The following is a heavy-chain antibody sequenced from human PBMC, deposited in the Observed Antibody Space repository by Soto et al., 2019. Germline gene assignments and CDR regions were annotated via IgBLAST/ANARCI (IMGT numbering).Heavy chain of an antibody. J-gene: IGHJ4*02. Sequence: GGSLRLSCAASGFTFSSYSMNWVRQAPGKGLEWIPYISSSGSPIYYAGSVKGRFTISRDNAKNSLYLQMNSLRAEDTAVYYCARSSTSYYDSSGYYFDYWGQGTLVTVSS. CDR3: ARSSTSYYDSSGYYFDY. V-gene: IGHV3-48*01. CDR1: GFTFSSYS. CDR2: ISSSGSPI. D-gene: IGHD3-22*01.